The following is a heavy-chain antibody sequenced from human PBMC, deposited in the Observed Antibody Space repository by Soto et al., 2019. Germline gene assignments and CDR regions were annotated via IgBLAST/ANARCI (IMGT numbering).Heavy chain of an antibody. Sequence: KASETLSLTCAVSGYSISSGYYWGWIRQPPGKGLEWIGSIYHSGSTYYNPSLKSRVTISVDTSKNQFSLKLSSVTAADTAVYYCARGGYDFWSGYYRGYWFDPWGQGTLVTVSS. V-gene: IGHV4-38-2*01. CDR1: GYSISSGYY. CDR3: ARGGYDFWSGYYRGYWFDP. D-gene: IGHD3-3*01. J-gene: IGHJ5*02. CDR2: IYHSGST.